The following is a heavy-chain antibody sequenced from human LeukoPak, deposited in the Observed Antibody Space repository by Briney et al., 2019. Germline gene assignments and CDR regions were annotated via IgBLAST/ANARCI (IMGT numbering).Heavy chain of an antibody. D-gene: IGHD6-19*01. CDR3: ARGEFGRGWPN. V-gene: IGHV3-23*01. CDR1: GFTFSSYA. Sequence: GGSLRLSCAASGFTFSSYALNWVRQAPRKGLEWVSGISNNGVNRNYADSVKGRFTISRDNSKNTLYLQMNSLRAEDTAVYYCARGEFGRGWPNWGQGTLVTVSS. J-gene: IGHJ4*02. CDR2: ISNNGVNR.